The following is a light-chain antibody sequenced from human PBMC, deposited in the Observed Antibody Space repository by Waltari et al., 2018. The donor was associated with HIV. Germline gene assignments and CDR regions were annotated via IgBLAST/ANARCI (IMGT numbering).Light chain of an antibody. Sequence: QSALPQPPSASGPPGPSVAIPCTATSSDIGGYNYVSWYQQHPGKPPKLLMTEVTKRPSGVPDRFSGSKSGNTASLTVTGLQAEDEAHYYCSSYAPTNNFYVLFGGGTALTVL. J-gene: IGLJ2*01. V-gene: IGLV2-8*01. CDR1: SSDIGGYNY. CDR2: EVT. CDR3: SSYAPTNNFYVL.